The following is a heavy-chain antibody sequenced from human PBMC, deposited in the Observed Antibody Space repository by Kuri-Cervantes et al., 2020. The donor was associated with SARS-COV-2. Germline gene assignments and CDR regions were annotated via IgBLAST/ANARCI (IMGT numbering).Heavy chain of an antibody. J-gene: IGHJ5*02. D-gene: IGHD2-2*01. Sequence: SETLSLTCTVSGGSISSDYWSWIRQPPGKGLEWIGYISYGGRTSYNPSLKSRVTISVDTSKNQLSLKLSSVTAADTAVYYCARQIGLGYCSSTSCNGGYNWFDPWGQGTLVTVSS. CDR3: ARQIGLGYCSSTSCNGGYNWFDP. CDR1: GGSISSDY. V-gene: IGHV4-59*08. CDR2: ISYGGRT.